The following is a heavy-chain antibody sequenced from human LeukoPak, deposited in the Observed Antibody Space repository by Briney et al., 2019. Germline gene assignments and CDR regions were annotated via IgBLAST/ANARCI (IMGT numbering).Heavy chain of an antibody. J-gene: IGHJ5*02. CDR2: IIPIFGTA. CDR3: ARGDRDNWFDP. Sequence: GASVKVSCKASGYTFTSYGISWVRQAPGQGLEWMGGIIPIFGTANYAQKFQGRVTITADESTSTAYMELSSLRSEDTAVYYCARGDRDNWFDPWGQGTLVTVSS. V-gene: IGHV1-69*13. CDR1: GYTFTSYG. D-gene: IGHD2-21*01.